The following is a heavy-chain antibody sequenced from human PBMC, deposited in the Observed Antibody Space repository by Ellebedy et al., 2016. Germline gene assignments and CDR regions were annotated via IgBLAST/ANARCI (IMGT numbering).Heavy chain of an antibody. CDR1: GYTFSRFH. CDR2: IHPSGGST. Sequence: ASVKVSCXASGYTFSRFHVYWVRQAPGQGLEWMGVIHPSGGSTSYAQNFQGRVTMTTDTSTSTVYMDLSSLTSADTAMYNCARGGVYSPNWYFDVWGRGTLVTVSS. CDR3: ARGGVYSPNWYFDV. J-gene: IGHJ2*01. V-gene: IGHV1-46*01. D-gene: IGHD5/OR15-5a*01.